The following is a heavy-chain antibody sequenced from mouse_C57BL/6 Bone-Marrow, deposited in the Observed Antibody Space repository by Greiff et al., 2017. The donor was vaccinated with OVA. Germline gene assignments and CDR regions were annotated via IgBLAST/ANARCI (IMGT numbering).Heavy chain of an antibody. CDR1: GYTFTSYW. CDR3: TREDPAWFAY. Sequence: VQLKQPGAELVRPGSSVKLSCKASGYTFTSYWMHWVKQRPGQGLEWIGAIYPGNSDTSYNQKFKGKAKLTAVTSASTAYMELSSLTNEDSAVYYCTREDPAWFAYWGQGTLVTVSA. J-gene: IGHJ3*01. CDR2: IYPGNSDT. V-gene: IGHV1-5*01.